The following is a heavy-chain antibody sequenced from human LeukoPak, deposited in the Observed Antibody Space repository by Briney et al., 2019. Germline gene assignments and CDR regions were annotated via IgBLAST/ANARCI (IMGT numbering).Heavy chain of an antibody. D-gene: IGHD2-15*01. CDR2: IRYDGTNT. CDR3: AREMVATASYYYYYYYMDV. J-gene: IGHJ6*03. Sequence: GGSLRLSCAASGFTFNSYGMHWVRQAPGKGLEWVAFIRYDGTNTYYADSVKGRFTISRDNAKNSVYLQMNSLRAEDTAVYYCAREMVATASYYYYYYYMDVWGKGTAVTVSS. V-gene: IGHV3-30*02. CDR1: GFTFNSYG.